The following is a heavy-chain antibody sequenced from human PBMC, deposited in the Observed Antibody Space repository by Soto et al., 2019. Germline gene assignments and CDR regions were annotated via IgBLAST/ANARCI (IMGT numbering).Heavy chain of an antibody. V-gene: IGHV3-21*01. J-gene: IGHJ4*02. Sequence: EVQLVESGGGLVKPGGSLRLSCAASGFTFSSYSMNWVRQAPGTGLEWVSSISSSSSYIYYADTVTGRFTNSSDNDKNSLSVQMNGLRAEDTAVYYCARDGGRYSGYDGFDYWGQVTLVTVSS. D-gene: IGHD5-12*01. CDR3: ARDGGRYSGYDGFDY. CDR2: ISSSSSYI. CDR1: GFTFSSYS.